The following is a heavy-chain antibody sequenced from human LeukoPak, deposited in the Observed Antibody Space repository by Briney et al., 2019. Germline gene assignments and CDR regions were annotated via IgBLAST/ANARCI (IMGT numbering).Heavy chain of an antibody. J-gene: IGHJ3*02. V-gene: IGHV1-18*01. CDR1: GYSFTTYG. Sequence: GASVKVSCKASGYSFTTYGITWLRQAPGQGLERVGWINTRDNHALYVQNFLGRVTLTIGTSTSTAYMDLRSLRSDDTAVYYCARDVTVIGVDGQGTSFDIWGQGTVVTVSS. D-gene: IGHD2-21*01. CDR2: INTRDNHA. CDR3: ARDVTVIGVDGQGTSFDI.